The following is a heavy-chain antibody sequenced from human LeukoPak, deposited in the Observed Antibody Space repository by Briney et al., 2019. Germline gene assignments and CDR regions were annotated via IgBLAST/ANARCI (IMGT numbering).Heavy chain of an antibody. Sequence: PSETLSLTCAVFGGSFTDCYWSWIRQPPGKGLEWIGEITHRGSTNYKSSLKSRVTISVDTSKNQFSLKLTSVTAADTANYCSRRGQWLGRWFDPWGQGTLVTVSS. CDR3: SRRGQWLGRWFDP. CDR2: ITHRGST. D-gene: IGHD6-19*01. J-gene: IGHJ5*02. CDR1: GGSFTDCY. V-gene: IGHV4-34*01.